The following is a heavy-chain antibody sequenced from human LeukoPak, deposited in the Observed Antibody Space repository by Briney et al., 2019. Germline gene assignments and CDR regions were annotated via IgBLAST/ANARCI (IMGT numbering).Heavy chain of an antibody. CDR3: AKDQPRYSSGWYTLDY. J-gene: IGHJ4*02. V-gene: IGHV3-21*01. CDR2: ISSRSSYI. D-gene: IGHD6-19*01. CDR1: GFTFSSYS. Sequence: GGSLRLSCAASGFTFSSYSMNWVRQAPGKGLEWVSSISSRSSYIYYADSVKGRFTISRDNAKNSLYLQMNSLRAEDTAVYYCAKDQPRYSSGWYTLDYWGQGTLVTVSS.